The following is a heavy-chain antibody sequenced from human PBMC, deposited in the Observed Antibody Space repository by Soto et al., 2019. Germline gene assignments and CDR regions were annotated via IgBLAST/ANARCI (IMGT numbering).Heavy chain of an antibody. J-gene: IGHJ3*02. Sequence: ASVKVSCKASGYTFTSYGISWVRQAPGQGLEWMGWISAYNGNTNYAQKLQGRVTMTTDTSTSTAYMELRSLRSDDTAVYYCARELMVAVAGTRAFDIWGQGTMVTVSS. V-gene: IGHV1-18*01. CDR2: ISAYNGNT. CDR1: GYTFTSYG. D-gene: IGHD6-19*01. CDR3: ARELMVAVAGTRAFDI.